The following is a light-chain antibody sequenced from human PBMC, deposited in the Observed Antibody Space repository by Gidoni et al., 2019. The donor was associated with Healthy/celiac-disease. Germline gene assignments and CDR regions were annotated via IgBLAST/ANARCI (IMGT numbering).Light chain of an antibody. Sequence: DIHMTQSPSSLSASVGDRVTITCRASQSISSYLNWYQQKPGKAPKLLIYAASSLQSGVPSRFSGSGPGTDFTLTISSLQPEDFATYYCQQSYSTPPYTFGQGTKLEIK. CDR2: AAS. J-gene: IGKJ2*01. CDR1: QSISSY. CDR3: QQSYSTPPYT. V-gene: IGKV1-39*01.